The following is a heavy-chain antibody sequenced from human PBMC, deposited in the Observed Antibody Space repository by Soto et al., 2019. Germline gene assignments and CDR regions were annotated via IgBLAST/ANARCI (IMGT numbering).Heavy chain of an antibody. CDR1: EFIFSDYP. CDR2: IGGDGYKP. D-gene: IGHD2-8*01. CDR3: AKEMGLQYYYYYGMDV. V-gene: IGHV3-23*01. Sequence: PGGSLRLSCVASEFIFSDYPMSWVRQAPGKGLEWVSVIGGDGYKPEYADSVKGRFTVSRDNSKNMLYLQMNSLRAEDTAVYYCAKEMGLQYYYYYGMDVWGQGTTVTVSS. J-gene: IGHJ6*02.